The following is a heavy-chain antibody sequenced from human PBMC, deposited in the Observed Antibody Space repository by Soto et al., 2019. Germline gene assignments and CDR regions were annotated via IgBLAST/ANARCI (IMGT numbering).Heavy chain of an antibody. CDR1: GFTFSSYA. CDR3: AKRGQITMVRGVIPNFDY. CDR2: ISGSGGST. D-gene: IGHD3-10*01. Sequence: PGGSLRLSCAASGFTFSSYAMSWVRQAPGKGLEWVSAISGSGGSTYYADSVKGRFTISRDNSKNTLYLQMNSLRAEDTAVYYCAKRGQITMVRGVIPNFDYWGQGTLVTVSS. V-gene: IGHV3-23*01. J-gene: IGHJ4*02.